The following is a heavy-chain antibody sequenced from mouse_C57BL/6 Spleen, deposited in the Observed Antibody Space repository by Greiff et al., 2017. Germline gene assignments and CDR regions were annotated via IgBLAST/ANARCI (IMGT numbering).Heavy chain of an antibody. CDR3: TRRDDYGNYRFAY. V-gene: IGHV1-15*01. J-gene: IGHJ3*01. CDR1: GYTFTDYE. Sequence: QVQLQQSGAELVRPGASVTLSCKASGYTFTDYEMHWVKQTPVHGLEWIGAIDPETGGTAYNQKFKGKAILTADKSSSTAYMELRSLTSEDSAVYDCTRRDDYGNYRFAYWGQGTLVTVSA. CDR2: IDPETGGT. D-gene: IGHD2-1*01.